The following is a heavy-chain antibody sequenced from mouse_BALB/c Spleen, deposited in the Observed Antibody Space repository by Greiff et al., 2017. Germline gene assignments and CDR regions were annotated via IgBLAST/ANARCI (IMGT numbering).Heavy chain of an antibody. J-gene: IGHJ2*01. V-gene: IGHV3-8*02. D-gene: IGHD2-1*01. CDR2: ISYSGST. CDR1: GDSITSGY. Sequence: EVQLQQSGPSLVKPSQTLSLTCSVTGDSITSGYWNWIRKFPGHKLEYMGYISYSGSTYYNPSLKSRISITRDTSKNQYYLQLNSVTTEDTATYYCARGVYYGNYGVDYWGQGTTLTVSS. CDR3: ARGVYYGNYGVDY.